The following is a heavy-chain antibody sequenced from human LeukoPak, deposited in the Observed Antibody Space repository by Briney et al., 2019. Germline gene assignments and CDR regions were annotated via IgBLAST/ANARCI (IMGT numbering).Heavy chain of an antibody. CDR3: AREGGFYRPLYY. V-gene: IGHV4-4*02. J-gene: IGHJ4*02. Sequence: KASETLSLTCGVSGGSVSSTNWWTWVRPPPGKGLEWIGEVHLDGRTNYNPSLKSRLIMSVDLPENHISLKLTSVTAADTAVCYCAREGGFYRPLYYSGQGTLVTVSS. CDR2: VHLDGRT. D-gene: IGHD2/OR15-2a*01. CDR1: GGSVSSTNW.